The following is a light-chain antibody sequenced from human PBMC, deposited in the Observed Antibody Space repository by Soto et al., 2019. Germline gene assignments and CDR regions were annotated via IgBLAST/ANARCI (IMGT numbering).Light chain of an antibody. Sequence: QSALTQPASVSGSPGQSITISCTGTSSDIGGSDFVSWYQQHPGKAPKLVMSEVNNRPSGVSSRFSGSKSGNTASLTISGLRAEDEADYYCSSYTDTGHVVFGRGTKLTVL. CDR1: SSDIGGSDF. V-gene: IGLV2-14*01. CDR3: SSYTDTGHVV. CDR2: EVN. J-gene: IGLJ2*01.